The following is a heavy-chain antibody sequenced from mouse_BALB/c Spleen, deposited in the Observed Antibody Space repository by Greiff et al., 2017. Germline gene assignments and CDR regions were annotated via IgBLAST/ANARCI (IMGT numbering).Heavy chain of an antibody. Sequence: QVQLKQPGAELVKPGASVKLSCKASGYTFTSYYMYWVKQRPGQGLEWIGGINPSNGGTNFNEKFKSKATLTVDKSSSTAYMQLSSLTSEDSAVYYCTRWGIRGYYFDDWGQGTTLTVAS. V-gene: IGHV1S81*02. CDR1: GYTFTSYY. D-gene: IGHD2-4*01. CDR3: TRWGIRGYYFDD. J-gene: IGHJ2*01. CDR2: INPSNGGT.